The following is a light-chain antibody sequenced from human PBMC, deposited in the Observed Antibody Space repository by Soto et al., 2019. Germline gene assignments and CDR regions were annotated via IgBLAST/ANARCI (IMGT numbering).Light chain of an antibody. CDR2: GNS. Sequence: QSVLTQPPSVSGAPGQRVTISCTGSSSNIGAGYDVHWYQQLPGTAPKVLIYGNSNRPSAVPDRFSGSKSGTSASLAITGLQAEDEADYYCQSYDSSVSGYVFGSGTKVTVL. J-gene: IGLJ1*01. V-gene: IGLV1-40*01. CDR3: QSYDSSVSGYV. CDR1: SSNIGAGYD.